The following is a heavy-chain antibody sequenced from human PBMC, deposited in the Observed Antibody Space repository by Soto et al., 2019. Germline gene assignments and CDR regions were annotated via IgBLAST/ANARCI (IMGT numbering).Heavy chain of an antibody. CDR1: GGSISSYY. Sequence: SETLSLTCTVSGGSISSYYWSWIRQPPGRGLEWIGYIYYSGSTNYNPSLKSRVTISVDTSKNQFSLKLSSVTAADTAVYYCARDRSLFTFDFWGQGTLVTVSS. CDR2: IYYSGST. J-gene: IGHJ4*02. V-gene: IGHV4-59*01. CDR3: ARDRSLFTFDF.